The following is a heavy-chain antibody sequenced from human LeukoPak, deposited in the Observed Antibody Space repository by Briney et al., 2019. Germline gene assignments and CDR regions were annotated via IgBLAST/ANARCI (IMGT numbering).Heavy chain of an antibody. CDR1: GGSISSYY. J-gene: IGHJ4*02. V-gene: IGHV4-59*08. Sequence: SETLSLTCTVSGGSISSYYWSWIRQPPGKGLEWIGYIYYSGSTNYNPSLKSRVTISVDTSKNQFSLKLSSVTAADTAVYYRARLSDDSSGYYPSFDYWGQGTLVTVSS. CDR2: IYYSGST. CDR3: ARLSDDSSGYYPSFDY. D-gene: IGHD3-22*01.